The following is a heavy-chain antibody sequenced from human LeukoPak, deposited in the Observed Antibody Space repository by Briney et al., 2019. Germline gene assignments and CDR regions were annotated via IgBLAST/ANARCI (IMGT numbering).Heavy chain of an antibody. V-gene: IGHV7-4-1*02. CDR1: GYTFTSYG. J-gene: IGHJ4*02. D-gene: IGHD6-13*01. Sequence: GASVKVSCKASGYTFTSYGISWVRQAPGQGLEWMGWINTNTGNPTYAQGFTGRFVFSLDTSVSTAYLQISSLKAEDTAVYYCARQSIAAAGSFDYWGQGTLVTVSS. CDR3: ARQSIAAAGSFDY. CDR2: INTNTGNP.